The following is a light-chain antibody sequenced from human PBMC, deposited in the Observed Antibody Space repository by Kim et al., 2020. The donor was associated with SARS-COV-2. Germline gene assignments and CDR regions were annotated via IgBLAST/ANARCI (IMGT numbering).Light chain of an antibody. Sequence: PGQTASLTCSGDKLGDKYACWYQQRPGQSPVLVIYQDRTRPSGIPERFSGSNSGNTATLTISGAQAIDEADYYCQAWDNSTDYYVFGTGTKVTVL. V-gene: IGLV3-1*01. CDR3: QAWDNSTDYYV. CDR2: QDR. J-gene: IGLJ1*01. CDR1: KLGDKY.